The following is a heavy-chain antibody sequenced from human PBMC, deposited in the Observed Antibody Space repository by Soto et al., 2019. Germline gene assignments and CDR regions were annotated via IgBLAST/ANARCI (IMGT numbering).Heavy chain of an antibody. D-gene: IGHD6-19*01. CDR2: MNPNSGNT. V-gene: IGHV1-8*01. J-gene: IGHJ6*02. CDR1: GYTFTSYD. CDR3: ARYSSGWYWGRPLYGMDV. Sequence: QVQLVQSGAEVKKPGASVKVSCKASGYTFTSYDINWVRQATGQGLEWMGWMNPNSGNTGYAQKFQGRVTMTRNTSISTXCMELSSLRSEDTAVYYCARYSSGWYWGRPLYGMDVWGQGTTVTVSS.